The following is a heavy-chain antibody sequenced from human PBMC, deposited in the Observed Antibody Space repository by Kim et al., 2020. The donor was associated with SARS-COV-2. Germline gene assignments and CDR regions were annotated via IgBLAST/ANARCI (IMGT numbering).Heavy chain of an antibody. CDR1: GFPFDDYA. CDR2: ITYNSGSV. D-gene: IGHD6-6*01. CDR3: AKLAGTHSSSYYFDY. V-gene: IGHV3-9*01. J-gene: IGHJ4*02. Sequence: GGSLRLSCAASGFPFDDYAMHWVRQAPGKGLEWVSGITYNSGSVNYADSVKGRFTISRDNAKKSLYLQVNSLRVEDTAVYYCAKLAGTHSSSYYFDYWGQGTLVTVSS.